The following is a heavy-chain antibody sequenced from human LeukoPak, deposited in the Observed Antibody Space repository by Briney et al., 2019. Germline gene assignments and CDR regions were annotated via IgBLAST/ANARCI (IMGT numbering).Heavy chain of an antibody. Sequence: GGSLRPSCAASGFSVSSNYMSWVRQAPGKGLEWVSVIFSDGTTYYADSVKGRFTISRDNSKNTLYLQMNSLRDEDTAVFYCARGPIMSEYLQHWGQGTLVSVSS. CDR2: IFSDGTT. D-gene: IGHD3-16*01. CDR1: GFSVSSNY. CDR3: ARGPIMSEYLQH. V-gene: IGHV3-66*02. J-gene: IGHJ1*01.